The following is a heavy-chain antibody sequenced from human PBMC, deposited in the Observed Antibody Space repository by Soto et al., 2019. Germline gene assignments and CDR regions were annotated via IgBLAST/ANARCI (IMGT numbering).Heavy chain of an antibody. D-gene: IGHD5-12*01. CDR1: GGTFSSYA. V-gene: IGHV1-69*06. J-gene: IGHJ6*02. CDR3: AREIVATISYYYGMDV. CDR2: IIPIFGTA. Sequence: QVQRVQSGAEVKKPGSSVKVSCKASGGTFSSYAISWVRQAPGQGLEWMGGIIPIFGTANYAQKFQGRVTITADKSTSTAYMELSSLRSEDTAVYYCAREIVATISYYYGMDVWGQGTTVTVSS.